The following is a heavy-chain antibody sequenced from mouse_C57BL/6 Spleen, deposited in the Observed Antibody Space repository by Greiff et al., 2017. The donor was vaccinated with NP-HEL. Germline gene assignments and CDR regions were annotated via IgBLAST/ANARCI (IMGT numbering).Heavy chain of an antibody. CDR3: ARWYGYDGYYAMDY. D-gene: IGHD2-2*01. CDR2: IYPRSGNT. J-gene: IGHJ4*01. CDR1: GYTFTSYG. V-gene: IGHV1-81*01. Sequence: VQLQQSGAELARPGASVKLSCKASGYTFTSYGISWVKQRTGQGLEWIGEIYPRSGNTYYNEKFKGKATLTADKSSSTAYMELRSLTSEDSAVYFCARWYGYDGYYAMDYWGQGTSVTVSS.